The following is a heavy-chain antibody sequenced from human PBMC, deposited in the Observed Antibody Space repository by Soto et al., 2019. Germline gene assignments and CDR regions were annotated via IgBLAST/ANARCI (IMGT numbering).Heavy chain of an antibody. Sequence: GGSLRLSCAASGFTFSSYGMHWVRQAPGKGLEWVAVIWYDGSNKYYADSVKGRFTISRDNSKNTLYLQMNSLRAEDTAVYYCARGIHIDYDFWSGYYYYYYYGMDVWGQGTTVTVSS. D-gene: IGHD3-3*01. CDR3: ARGIHIDYDFWSGYYYYYYYGMDV. CDR2: IWYDGSNK. CDR1: GFTFSSYG. V-gene: IGHV3-33*01. J-gene: IGHJ6*02.